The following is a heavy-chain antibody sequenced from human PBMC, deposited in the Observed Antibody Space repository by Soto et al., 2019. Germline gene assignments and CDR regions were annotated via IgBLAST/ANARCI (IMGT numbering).Heavy chain of an antibody. CDR3: ARVVLFRGIVDDFDP. CDR1: GGSISSGDYS. V-gene: IGHV4-30-2*01. CDR2: IYHSGST. J-gene: IGHJ5*02. Sequence: QLQLQEFGSGLVKPSQTLSLTCAVSGGSISSGDYSWGWVRQPPGKGLEWIGYIYHSGSTYYNPALKSRVTVSVDRSTNQVSLKVKSVTAADTAVYYCARVVLFRGIVDDFDPWGQGTLVTVSS. D-gene: IGHD3-16*02.